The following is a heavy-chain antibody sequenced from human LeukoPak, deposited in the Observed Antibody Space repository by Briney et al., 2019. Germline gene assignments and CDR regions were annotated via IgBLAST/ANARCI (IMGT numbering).Heavy chain of an antibody. CDR2: IYSGGST. Sequence: GGSLRLSCAASGFTVSSNYMSWVRQAPGKGLEWVSVIYSGGSTYYADSVKGRFTISRDNSKNTLYLQMNSLRAEDTAVYYCASPYSSGWYGLDYWGQGTLVTISS. D-gene: IGHD6-19*01. CDR1: GFTVSSNY. J-gene: IGHJ4*02. V-gene: IGHV3-66*01. CDR3: ASPYSSGWYGLDY.